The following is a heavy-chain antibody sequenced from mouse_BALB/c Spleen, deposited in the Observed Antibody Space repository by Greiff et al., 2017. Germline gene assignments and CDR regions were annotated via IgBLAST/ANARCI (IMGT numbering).Heavy chain of an antibody. V-gene: IGHV3-2*02. CDR1: GYSITSDYA. D-gene: IGHD1-1*01. Sequence: EVQLQESGPGLVKPSQSLSLTCTVTGYSITSDYAWNWIRQFPGNKLEWMGYISYSGSTSYNPSLKSRISITRDTSKNQFFLQLNSVTTEDTATYYCARSGYYYGSSDYWGQGTTLTVSS. J-gene: IGHJ2*01. CDR3: ARSGYYYGSSDY. CDR2: ISYSGST.